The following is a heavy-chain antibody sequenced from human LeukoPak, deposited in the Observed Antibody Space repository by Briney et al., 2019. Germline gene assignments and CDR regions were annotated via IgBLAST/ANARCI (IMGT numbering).Heavy chain of an antibody. CDR2: IYTSGST. Sequence: SETLSLTCTVSGGSISSYYWSWIRQPAGKGLEWIGRIYTSGSTNYNPSLKSRVTMSVDTSKNQFSLKLSSVTAADTAVYYCARVEPRGVGATAEAFDIWGQGTMVTVSS. V-gene: IGHV4-4*07. J-gene: IGHJ3*02. CDR1: GGSISSYY. D-gene: IGHD1-26*01. CDR3: ARVEPRGVGATAEAFDI.